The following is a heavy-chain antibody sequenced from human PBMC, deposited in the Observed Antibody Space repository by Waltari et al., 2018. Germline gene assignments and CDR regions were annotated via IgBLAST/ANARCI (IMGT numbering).Heavy chain of an antibody. V-gene: IGHV3-74*03. Sequence: EEQLVESGGGLVQPGDSLRLSCAVSEFTFSSYWMNWVRHATGKGQLWVSRISSDARDTTYADSVKGRFTIARDNAKNTLYLQMNRLRAEDTAVYFCARVSRRTYRSPVPGRHYYYGMDVWGQGTTVTVSS. CDR3: ARVSRRTYRSPVPGRHYYYGMDV. D-gene: IGHD1-1*01. CDR1: EFTFSSYW. J-gene: IGHJ6*02. CDR2: ISSDARDT.